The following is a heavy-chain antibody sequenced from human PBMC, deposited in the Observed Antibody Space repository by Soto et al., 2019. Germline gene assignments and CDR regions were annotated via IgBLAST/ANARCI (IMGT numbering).Heavy chain of an antibody. CDR2: IKQDGSQI. V-gene: IGHV3-7*05. J-gene: IGHJ6*02. CDR3: ARESDYNSMDI. CDR1: GFTFSTYL. Sequence: EVQLVETGGGLVQPGGSLRLSCAASGFTFSTYLMTWVRQAAGKGLEWVANIKQDGSQIYYVDSVKGRFTISRDNAENSLYLQMKSLRAEDTAVYYCARESDYNSMDIWGQGTTVTVSS.